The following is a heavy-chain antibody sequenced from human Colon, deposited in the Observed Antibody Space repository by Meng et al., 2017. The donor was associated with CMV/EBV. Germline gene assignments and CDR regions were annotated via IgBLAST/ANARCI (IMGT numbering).Heavy chain of an antibody. CDR1: GLTFNGYG. CDR3: AREGYSNFDY. D-gene: IGHD4-11*01. V-gene: IGHV3-30*02. Sequence: GESLKISCAASGLTFNGYGLHWVRQAPGKGLEWVAFIGSDGSIKRYSDSVKGRFNISRDNSKSTLWLQMHSLRPEDTALYYCAREGYSNFDYWGQGTPVTVSS. CDR2: IGSDGSIK. J-gene: IGHJ4*02.